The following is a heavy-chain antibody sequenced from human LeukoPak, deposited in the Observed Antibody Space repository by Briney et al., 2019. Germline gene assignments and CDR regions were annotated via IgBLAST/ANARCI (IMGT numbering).Heavy chain of an antibody. J-gene: IGHJ4*02. V-gene: IGHV3-53*01. CDR1: GFSLSSNY. CDR2: IYSGGTT. CDR3: ARSPWGITMIAET. D-gene: IGHD3-22*01. Sequence: HGGSLRLSCAASGFSLSSNYMSWVRQAPGKGLEWVSVIYSGGTTYYADYVKGRVTISTQNSTPTLYLKMNSIRGEDTTVYYCARSPWGITMIAETWGQGTLVTVSS.